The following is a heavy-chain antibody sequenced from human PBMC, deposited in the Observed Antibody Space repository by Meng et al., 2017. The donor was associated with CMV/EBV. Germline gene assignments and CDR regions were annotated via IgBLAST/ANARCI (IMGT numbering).Heavy chain of an antibody. Sequence: ASVKVSCKASGYTFTGYYMHWVRQAPGQGLEWMGWINPNSGGTNYAQKFQGRVTMTSDTSISTAYMELSRLRSDDTAVYYCASHVYSSSWYTHYYYYGMDVWGQGTTVTVSS. CDR3: ASHVYSSSWYTHYYYYGMDV. D-gene: IGHD6-13*01. J-gene: IGHJ6*02. CDR2: INPNSGGT. V-gene: IGHV1-2*02. CDR1: GYTFTGYY.